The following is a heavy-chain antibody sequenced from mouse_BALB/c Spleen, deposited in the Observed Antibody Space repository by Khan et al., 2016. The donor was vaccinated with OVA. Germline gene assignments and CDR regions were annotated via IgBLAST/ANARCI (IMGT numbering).Heavy chain of an antibody. Sequence: VQLQESGAEQAKPGASVKMSCKTSGYNFSSYWMHWVKQRPGQGLEWIGYINPTSGYTEYNEKFKDKATLSADKSSSTAYMQLTSLTSEDSAVYYCARDRIDYWGQGTTLTVSS. V-gene: IGHV1-7*01. CDR1: GYNFSSYW. CDR2: INPTSGYT. J-gene: IGHJ2*01. CDR3: ARDRIDY.